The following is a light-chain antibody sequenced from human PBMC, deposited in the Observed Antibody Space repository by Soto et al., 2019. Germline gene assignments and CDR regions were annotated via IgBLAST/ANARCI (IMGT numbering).Light chain of an antibody. J-gene: IGKJ1*01. CDR3: QQRSNWPRT. CDR2: DVS. Sequence: EIVLTQSPATLSLSPGSRDTLSCXASQRVNINLAWHQQKPGQAPRLLIYDVSNRAAGIPARFSGSGSGTDFTLTISSLEPEDFAVYYCQQRSNWPRTFGQGTKVDTK. CDR1: QRVNIN. V-gene: IGKV3-11*01.